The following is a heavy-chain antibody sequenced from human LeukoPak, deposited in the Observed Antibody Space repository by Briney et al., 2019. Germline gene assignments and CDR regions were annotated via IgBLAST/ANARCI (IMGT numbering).Heavy chain of an antibody. D-gene: IGHD2-15*01. CDR3: AIGKVNSDGALDA. J-gene: IGHJ3*01. CDR1: GDSFSHGY. Sequence: ETLSLTCTVSGDSFSHGYWSWVRQAPGKGLEWVSAISGGSTYYADSGKGRFTISRDNSKKTLYLQMNSLRAEDTAVYYCAIGKVNSDGALDAWGQGTLVTVSS. V-gene: IGHV3-53*01. CDR2: ISGGST.